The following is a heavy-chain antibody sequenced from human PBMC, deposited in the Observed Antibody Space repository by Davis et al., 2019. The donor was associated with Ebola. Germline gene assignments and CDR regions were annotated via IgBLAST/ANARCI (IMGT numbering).Heavy chain of an antibody. V-gene: IGHV3-23*01. J-gene: IGHJ4*02. CDR1: GFTFSNYA. Sequence: GESLKISCAASGFTFSNYAMTWVRQAPGKGLEWVSSLSGSGGSTYHADSVRGRFTISRDNSKNTLYLQMKRLRAEDTAVYYCAKDRSPHNYAILTGYYYYFDYWGQGTLVTVSS. D-gene: IGHD3-9*01. CDR2: LSGSGGST. CDR3: AKDRSPHNYAILTGYYYYFDY.